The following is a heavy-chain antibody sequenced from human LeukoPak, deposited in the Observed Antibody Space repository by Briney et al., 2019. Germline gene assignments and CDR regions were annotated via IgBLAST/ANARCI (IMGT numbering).Heavy chain of an antibody. J-gene: IGHJ4*02. CDR1: EFIFNNAW. CDR3: TAGTGHRDHDY. CDR2: VKSDTDGGTT. Sequence: GGSLRLSCAAPEFIFNNAWVSWVRHARGEGLEWVGRVKSDTDGGTTDYAAPRKSIFTNSRDDSKNMVYLQMNSLRTDDTAVYYCTAGTGHRDHDYWGQGTLVTVSS. D-gene: IGHD3/OR15-3a*01. V-gene: IGHV3-15*01.